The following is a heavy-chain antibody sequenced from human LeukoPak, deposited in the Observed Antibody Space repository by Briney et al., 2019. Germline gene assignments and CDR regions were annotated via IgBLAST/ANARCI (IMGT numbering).Heavy chain of an antibody. Sequence: GGSLRLSCAASGFTFSSYWMSWVRQAPGKGLEWVANIKQDGSEKYYVDSVKGRFTISRDNAKNSLYLQMNSLRAEDTAVYYCARDEYGYSYANYYFDYWGQGTLVTVSS. D-gene: IGHD5-18*01. CDR2: IKQDGSEK. V-gene: IGHV3-7*01. CDR1: GFTFSSYW. CDR3: ARDEYGYSYANYYFDY. J-gene: IGHJ4*02.